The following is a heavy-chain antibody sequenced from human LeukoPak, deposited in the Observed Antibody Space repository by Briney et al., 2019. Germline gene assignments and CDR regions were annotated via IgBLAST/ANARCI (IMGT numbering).Heavy chain of an antibody. V-gene: IGHV3-23*01. CDR3: ARAFTIVLMVYACDY. J-gene: IGHJ4*02. CDR2: IVNSGGST. CDR1: GFTFSNYA. Sequence: PGGSLRLSCAASGFTFSNYAMSWVRQAPGKGLEWVSAIVNSGGSTYYADSVMGRFTISRDNSKNTLYLQMNSLRAEDTAVYYCARAFTIVLMVYACDYWGQGTLVTVSS. D-gene: IGHD2-8*01.